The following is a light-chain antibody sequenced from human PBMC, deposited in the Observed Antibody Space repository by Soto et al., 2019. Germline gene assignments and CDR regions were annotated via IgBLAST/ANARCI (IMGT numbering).Light chain of an antibody. V-gene: IGKV3-11*01. Sequence: EIVLTQSPATLSLSPGERATLSCRASQSVGSFLAWYQQKPGQAPRLLIYAAANRATGIPARFSGSGSGTDFTLTISSLYPEDLARYSCQQRRNRPPTFGPGTNVEIK. CDR3: QQRRNRPPT. CDR1: QSVGSF. CDR2: AAA. J-gene: IGKJ3*01.